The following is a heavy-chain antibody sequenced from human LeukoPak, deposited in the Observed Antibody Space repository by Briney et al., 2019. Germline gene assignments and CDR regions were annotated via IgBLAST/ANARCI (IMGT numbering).Heavy chain of an antibody. CDR2: FDPEDGET. J-gene: IGHJ5*02. CDR1: GYTLTELS. V-gene: IGHV1-24*01. Sequence: ASVKVSCKVSGYTLTELSMHWVRQAPGKGLEWMGGFDPEDGETIYAQKFQGRVTMTEDTSTDTAYMELSSLRSGDTAVYYCATPYSSGWYVRGWFDPWGQGTLVTVSS. D-gene: IGHD6-19*01. CDR3: ATPYSSGWYVRGWFDP.